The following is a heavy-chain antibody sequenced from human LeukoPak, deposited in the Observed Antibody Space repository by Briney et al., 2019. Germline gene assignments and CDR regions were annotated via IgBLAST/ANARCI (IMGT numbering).Heavy chain of an antibody. CDR1: GFTSSSYS. CDR3: ARDQGYSSSWYDY. V-gene: IGHV3-21*01. Sequence: GGSLRLSCAASGFTSSSYSMNWVRQAPGKGLEWVSSISSSSSYIYYADSVKGRFTISRDNAKNSLYLQMNSLRAEDTAVYYCARDQGYSSSWYDYWGQGTLVTVSS. J-gene: IGHJ4*02. CDR2: ISSSSSYI. D-gene: IGHD6-13*01.